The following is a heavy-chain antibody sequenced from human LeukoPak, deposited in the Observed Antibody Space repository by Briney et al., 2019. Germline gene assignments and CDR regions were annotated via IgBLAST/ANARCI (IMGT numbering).Heavy chain of an antibody. V-gene: IGHV4-38-2*01. J-gene: IGHJ4*02. D-gene: IGHD2-2*01. CDR1: GYSISSGYY. CDR3: ARHGNCSSTSCFDY. Sequence: SETLSLTCAVSGYSISSGYYWGWIRQPPGKGLEWIGSIYHSGSTYYNPSLKSRVTISVDTSENQFSLKLSSVTAADTAVYYCARHGNCSSTSCFDYWSQGTLVTVSS. CDR2: IYHSGST.